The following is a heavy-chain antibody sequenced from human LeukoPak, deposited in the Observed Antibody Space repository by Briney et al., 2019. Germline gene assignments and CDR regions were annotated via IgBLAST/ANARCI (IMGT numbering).Heavy chain of an antibody. CDR2: IYGSGVSI. J-gene: IGHJ4*02. D-gene: IGHD1-26*01. V-gene: IGHV3-23*01. CDR3: AKDLGWELPAEAY. CDR1: GFTFEKYV. Sequence: GGSLRLSCVASGFTFEKYVMNWVRQAPGKGLEWLATIYGSGVSISYADSVRGRFTISRDNSNNTLYLQMNSLRAEDTAMYFCAKDLGWELPAEAYWGQGILVTVSS.